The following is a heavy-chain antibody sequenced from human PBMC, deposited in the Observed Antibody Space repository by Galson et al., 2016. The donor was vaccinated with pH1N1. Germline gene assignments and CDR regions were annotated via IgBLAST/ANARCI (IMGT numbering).Heavy chain of an antibody. V-gene: IGHV1-69*13. CDR1: GGTFGSYG. CDR3: AREDYYDTDLSDWYFDL. J-gene: IGHJ2*01. CDR2: IIPILNTA. D-gene: IGHD3-22*01. Sequence: SVKVSCKASGGTFGSYGINWVRQAPGQGLEWMGGIIPILNTAKYAQNFQGRVTITADQSTTTAYMELSSLRSEDTAVDFCAREDYYDTDLSDWYFDLWGRGTLLTVSS.